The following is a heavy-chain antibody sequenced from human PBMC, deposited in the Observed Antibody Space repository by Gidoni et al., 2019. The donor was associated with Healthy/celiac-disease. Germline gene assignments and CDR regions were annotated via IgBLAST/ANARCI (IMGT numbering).Heavy chain of an antibody. V-gene: IGHV3-30-3*01. Sequence: QVQLLESGGGVVPPGGSLRLSCAASGFTFRSYAMHWVRQAPGKGLEWVAVISYDGSNKYYADSVKGRFTISRDNPKNTLYLQMNSLRAEDTAVYYCARATPELSPWGQGTMVTVSS. CDR2: ISYDGSNK. J-gene: IGHJ3*01. CDR3: ARATPELSP. D-gene: IGHD1-26*01. CDR1: GFTFRSYA.